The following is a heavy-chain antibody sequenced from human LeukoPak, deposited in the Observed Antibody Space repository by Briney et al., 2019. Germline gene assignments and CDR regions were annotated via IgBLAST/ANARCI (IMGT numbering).Heavy chain of an antibody. J-gene: IGHJ5*02. D-gene: IGHD3-22*01. CDR2: INPSGGST. Sequence: ASVNVSCKASGYTFSSYYMHWVRQAPGQGREWMAIINPSGGSTTYAQKFQGRVTMTRDTSTSTVFMELSSLRSEDTAVYYCARGPPGRVYDSSKRGLFDPWGQGTLVTVSS. CDR3: ARGPPGRVYDSSKRGLFDP. V-gene: IGHV1-46*01. CDR1: GYTFSSYY.